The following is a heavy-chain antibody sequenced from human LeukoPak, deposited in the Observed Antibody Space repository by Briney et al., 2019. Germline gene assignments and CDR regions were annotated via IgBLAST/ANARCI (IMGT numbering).Heavy chain of an antibody. D-gene: IGHD3-22*01. Sequence: GGSLRLSCAASGFTFSSYAMSWVRQAPGKGLEWVSVIYSGGSTYYADSVKGRFTISRDNSKNTLYLQMNSLRAEDTAVYYCASVTATYYYDSSGPRDYWGQGTLVTVSS. V-gene: IGHV3-53*01. CDR3: ASVTATYYYDSSGPRDY. CDR1: GFTFSSYA. J-gene: IGHJ4*02. CDR2: IYSGGST.